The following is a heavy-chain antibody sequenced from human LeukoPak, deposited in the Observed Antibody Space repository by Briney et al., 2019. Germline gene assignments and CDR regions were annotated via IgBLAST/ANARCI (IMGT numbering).Heavy chain of an antibody. J-gene: IGHJ6*02. CDR1: GGSISSYY. Sequence: SETLSLTCTVSGGSISSYYWSWIRQPPGKGLEWIGYIYYSGSTNYNPSLKSRVTISVDTSKNQFSLKLSSVTAADTAVYYCARPLNYYYYYGMDVWGQGTTVTVSS. CDR2: IYYSGST. CDR3: ARPLNYYYYYGMDV. V-gene: IGHV4-59*01.